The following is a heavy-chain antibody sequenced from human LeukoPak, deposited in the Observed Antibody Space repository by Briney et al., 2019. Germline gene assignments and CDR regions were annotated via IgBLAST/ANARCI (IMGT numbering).Heavy chain of an antibody. J-gene: IGHJ4*02. CDR1: GFTFDDYG. CDR3: ARQGYCSGGSCYSFGY. Sequence: SGGSLRLSCAASGFTFDDYGMSWVRQAPGKGLEWVSGINWNGGSTGYADSVKGRFTISRDNAKNSLYLQMNSLRAEDTALYYCARQGYCSGGSCYSFGYWGQGTLVTVSS. V-gene: IGHV3-20*04. CDR2: INWNGGST. D-gene: IGHD2-15*01.